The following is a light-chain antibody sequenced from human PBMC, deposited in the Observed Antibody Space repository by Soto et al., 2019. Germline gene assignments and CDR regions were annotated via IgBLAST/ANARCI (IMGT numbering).Light chain of an antibody. J-gene: IGLJ3*02. CDR3: CSYAGSYTWV. CDR1: SSDVGGYNY. CDR2: DVS. Sequence: QYALTQPRSVSGSPGQSVTISCTGNSSDVGGYNYVSWYQQHPGKAPKLMIYDVSKRPSGVPDRFSGSKSANTASLTISGLQAEDEADYYCCSYAGSYTWVFGGGTKLTVL. V-gene: IGLV2-11*01.